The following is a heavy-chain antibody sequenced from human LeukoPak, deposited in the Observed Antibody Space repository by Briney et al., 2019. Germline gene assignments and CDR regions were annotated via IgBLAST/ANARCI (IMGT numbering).Heavy chain of an antibody. CDR1: GFTFSSYG. CDR2: ISGSGGST. CDR3: AKARTSTSSAWYRGFDY. V-gene: IGHV3-23*01. Sequence: GGSLRLSCAASGFTFSSYGMSWVRQAPGKGLEWVSAISGSGGSTYYADSVKGRFTISRDNSKSTLYLQMNSLSAEDTALYYCAKARTSTSSAWYRGFDYWGQGTLVTVSS. D-gene: IGHD6-13*01. J-gene: IGHJ4*02.